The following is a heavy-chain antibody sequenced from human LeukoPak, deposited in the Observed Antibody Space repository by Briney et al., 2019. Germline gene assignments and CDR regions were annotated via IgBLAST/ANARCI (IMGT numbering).Heavy chain of an antibody. CDR3: ARCGSSGYYYNDAFDI. CDR1: GFTFSSYG. Sequence: GGSLRLSCAASGFTFSSYGMHWVRQAPGKGLEWVSSISSSSSYIYYADSVKGRFTISRDNSKNTLYLQMNSLRAEDTAVYYCARCGSSGYYYNDAFDIWGQGTMVTVSS. V-gene: IGHV3-21*01. J-gene: IGHJ3*02. CDR2: ISSSSSYI. D-gene: IGHD3-22*01.